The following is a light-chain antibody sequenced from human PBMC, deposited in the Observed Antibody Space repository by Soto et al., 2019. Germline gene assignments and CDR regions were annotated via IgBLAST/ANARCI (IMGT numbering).Light chain of an antibody. CDR3: LSFDSSLSVV. V-gene: IGLV1-40*01. CDR2: GNT. CDR1: SSNIGAGYD. Sequence: QSVLTQPPSVSGAPGQRGTISCTGSSSNIGAGYDVHWYQQLPGRAPKLLIYGNTNRPSGVPDRFSGSKSGTSAYLAITGLQAEDEADYYCLSFDSSLSVVFGGGTKLPVI. J-gene: IGLJ2*01.